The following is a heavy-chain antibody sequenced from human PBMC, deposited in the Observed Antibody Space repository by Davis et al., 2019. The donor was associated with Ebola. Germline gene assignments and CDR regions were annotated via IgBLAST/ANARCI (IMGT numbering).Heavy chain of an antibody. D-gene: IGHD3-10*01. V-gene: IGHV3-48*02. Sequence: PGGSLRPSCPPSGFTFTSHATSWVRQAPGKGLEWVSYISSSSSTIYYADSVKGRFTISRDNAKNSRYLQMNSLRDEDTAVYYCARDHSSGSYYTPSDYWGQGTLVTVSS. CDR1: GFTFTSHA. J-gene: IGHJ4*02. CDR2: ISSSSSTI. CDR3: ARDHSSGSYYTPSDY.